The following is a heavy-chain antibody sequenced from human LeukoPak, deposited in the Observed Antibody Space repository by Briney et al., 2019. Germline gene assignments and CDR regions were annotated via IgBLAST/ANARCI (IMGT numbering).Heavy chain of an antibody. CDR1: GGTSSSYA. V-gene: IGHV1-69*13. J-gene: IGHJ4*02. CDR3: ARAAWAQDYGDYFDY. CDR2: IIPIFGTA. D-gene: IGHD4-17*01. Sequence: GASVKVSCKASGGTSSSYASSWGRQAPGQGLEWMGGIIPIFGTANYAQKFQGRVTITADESTSTAYMELSSLRSEDTAVYYCARAAWAQDYGDYFDYWGQGTLVTVSS.